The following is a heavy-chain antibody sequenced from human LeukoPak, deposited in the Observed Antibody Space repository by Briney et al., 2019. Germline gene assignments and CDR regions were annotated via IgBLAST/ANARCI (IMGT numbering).Heavy chain of an antibody. V-gene: IGHV1-69*13. Sequence: ASVKVSCKASGGTFRSYAITWVRQAPGKGLEWMGGIIPMINTPKYAQKFQGRVSITADESTSAGYMEVSSLRSEDTAVYYCAIFQGTYGDNENDYWGQGTLVTVSS. D-gene: IGHD4-17*01. CDR3: AIFQGTYGDNENDY. J-gene: IGHJ4*02. CDR1: GGTFRSYA. CDR2: IIPMINTP.